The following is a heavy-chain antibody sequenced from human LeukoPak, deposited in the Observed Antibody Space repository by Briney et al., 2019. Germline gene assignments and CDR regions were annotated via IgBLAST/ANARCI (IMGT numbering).Heavy chain of an antibody. CDR1: GFTFSDYS. V-gene: IGHV3-21*01. Sequence: HPGGSLRLSCAASGFTFSDYSLTWVRQAPGKGLEWVSPISSTSSYIYYADSLKGRFTISRDNAKNSLYLQMNSLRAEDAAVYYCARTVTAGIYRGGYYFDYWGQGALVTVSS. D-gene: IGHD6-13*01. J-gene: IGHJ4*02. CDR2: ISSTSSYI. CDR3: ARTVTAGIYRGGYYFDY.